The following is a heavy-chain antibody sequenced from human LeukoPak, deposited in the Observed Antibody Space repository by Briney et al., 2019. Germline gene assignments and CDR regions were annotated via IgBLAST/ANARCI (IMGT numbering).Heavy chain of an antibody. V-gene: IGHV4-59*08. Sequence: PSETLSLTCTVSGGSISSYYWSWIRQPPGKGLEWIGYIYYSGSTNYNPSLKSRVTISVDTSKNQFSLKLSSVTAADTAVYYCAGHSTTSGYYYYGMDVWAQGTTVTVSS. CDR1: GGSISSYY. CDR3: AGHSTTSGYYYYGMDV. J-gene: IGHJ6*02. D-gene: IGHD2-15*01. CDR2: IYYSGST.